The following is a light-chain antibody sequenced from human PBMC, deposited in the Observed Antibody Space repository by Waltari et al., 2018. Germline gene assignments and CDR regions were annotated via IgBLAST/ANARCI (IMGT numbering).Light chain of an antibody. J-gene: IGKJ2*01. CDR3: QQYGSSPPYT. CDR1: QGVSSSY. Sequence: RASQGVSSSYLAWYPQTPGQAPRRLIYGASSRATGIPDRFSGSGSETDFTLTISRLEPEDFAVYYCQQYGSSPPYTFGQG. V-gene: IGKV3-20*01. CDR2: GAS.